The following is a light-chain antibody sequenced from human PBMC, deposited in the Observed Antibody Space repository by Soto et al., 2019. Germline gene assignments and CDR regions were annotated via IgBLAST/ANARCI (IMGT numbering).Light chain of an antibody. CDR3: RQHNSYPFT. Sequence: DIQMTQSPSAMSASVGDRVTITCRASQGIGNYLAWFQQKQGKVPQRLIYAASSLQSGVPSRFSGSGSGTEFTLTISSLQPEDLAVYYCRQHNSYPFTFRQGPRLEIK. CDR1: QGIGNY. CDR2: AAS. V-gene: IGKV1-17*03. J-gene: IGKJ5*01.